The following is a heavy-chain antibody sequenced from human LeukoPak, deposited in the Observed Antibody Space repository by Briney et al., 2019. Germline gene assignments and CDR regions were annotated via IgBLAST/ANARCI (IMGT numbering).Heavy chain of an antibody. Sequence: GGSLRLSCAASGFTFISYGMQWVRQAPGKGLEWVAFIRYDGSNKYYADSVKGRFTISRDNSKNTLYLQMNSLRAEDTAVYYCANQHYYPQSLHVAEPYYFDYWGQGSLVTVSS. D-gene: IGHD3-22*01. CDR3: ANQHYYPQSLHVAEPYYFDY. V-gene: IGHV3-30*02. J-gene: IGHJ4*02. CDR1: GFTFISYG. CDR2: IRYDGSNK.